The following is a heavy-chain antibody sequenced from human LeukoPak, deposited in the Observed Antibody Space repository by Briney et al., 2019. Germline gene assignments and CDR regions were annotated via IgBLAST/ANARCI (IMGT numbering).Heavy chain of an antibody. J-gene: IGHJ4*02. Sequence: GGSLRLSCAASGFTFSSYGMHWVRQAPGKGLEWVAFIRYDGSNKYYADSVKGRFTISRDNAKTTLYLQMNSLRDEDTAVYYCAGDLISGSGSLGYWGQGTLVTVSS. CDR3: AGDLISGSGSLGY. V-gene: IGHV3-30*02. CDR2: IRYDGSNK. CDR1: GFTFSSYG. D-gene: IGHD3-10*01.